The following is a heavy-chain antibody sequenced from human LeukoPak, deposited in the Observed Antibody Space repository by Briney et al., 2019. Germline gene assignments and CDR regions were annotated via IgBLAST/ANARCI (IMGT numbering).Heavy chain of an antibody. D-gene: IGHD3-10*01. V-gene: IGHV4-4*07. J-gene: IGHJ4*02. CDR1: GGSISSYY. CDR2: IFRSANA. Sequence: TSETLSLTCTVSGGSISSYYWSWIRQPAGKGLEWIGRIFRSANANYSPSLKSRVTMSVDTSKNQFSLKLTSVTAADTAVYNCAGDQGVSGSSLHYWGQGTLVTVSS. CDR3: AGDQGVSGSSLHY.